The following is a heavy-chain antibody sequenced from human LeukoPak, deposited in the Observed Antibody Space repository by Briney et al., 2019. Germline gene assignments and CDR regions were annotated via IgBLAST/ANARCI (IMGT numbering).Heavy chain of an antibody. D-gene: IGHD3-10*01. CDR3: SDVSGSY. V-gene: IGHV3-66*01. J-gene: IGHJ4*02. Sequence: PGGSLRLSCVASGLSVSSNYMSWVRQAPGKGLEWVSVIYRDGSSYYAESVKGRFTISRDNAKNSLYLQMNSLRAEDTAVYYCSDVSGSYWGQGTLVTVS. CDR1: GLSVSSNY. CDR2: IYRDGSS.